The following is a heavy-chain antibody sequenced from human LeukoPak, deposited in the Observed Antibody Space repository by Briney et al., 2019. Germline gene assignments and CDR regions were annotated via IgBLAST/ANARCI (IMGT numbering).Heavy chain of an antibody. CDR3: ARGPGGATGEAFDI. Sequence: GASVKVSCKASGYTFTSYDINWVRQATGQGLEWMGWMNPNSGNTGYAQKFQGRVTITRNTSISTAYMELSSLRSEDTAVYYCARGPGGATGEAFDIWGRGTMVTVSS. D-gene: IGHD3-10*01. J-gene: IGHJ3*02. V-gene: IGHV1-8*03. CDR2: MNPNSGNT. CDR1: GYTFTSYD.